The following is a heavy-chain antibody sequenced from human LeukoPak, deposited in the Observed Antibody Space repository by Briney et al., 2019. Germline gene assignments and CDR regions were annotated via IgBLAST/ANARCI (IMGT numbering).Heavy chain of an antibody. CDR1: GFTFSDYY. Sequence: GGSLRLSCAAFGFTFSDYYMSWIRQAPGKGLEWVSYISKIGSDTDFADSVKGRFTISRDNAKNSLYLQMSSLRAEDTAVYYCARVGATGTADYWGQGTLVTVSS. CDR3: ARVGATGTADY. D-gene: IGHD1-1*01. CDR2: ISKIGSDT. J-gene: IGHJ4*02. V-gene: IGHV3-11*06.